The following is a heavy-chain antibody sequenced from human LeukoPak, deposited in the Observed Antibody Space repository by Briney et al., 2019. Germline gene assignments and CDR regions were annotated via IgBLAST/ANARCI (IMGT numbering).Heavy chain of an antibody. CDR3: AKDRYSYAFEYSDS. J-gene: IGHJ4*02. Sequence: PGGSLGLSCAASGFTFSSYAMSWVRQAPGKGLAWVSTISGGSGSTYCADSVKGRFTISRDNSKNTLSLQVSSLRAEDTAVYYCAKDRYSYAFEYSDSWGQGTLVTVSS. D-gene: IGHD5-18*01. CDR2: ISGGSGST. CDR1: GFTFSSYA. V-gene: IGHV3-23*01.